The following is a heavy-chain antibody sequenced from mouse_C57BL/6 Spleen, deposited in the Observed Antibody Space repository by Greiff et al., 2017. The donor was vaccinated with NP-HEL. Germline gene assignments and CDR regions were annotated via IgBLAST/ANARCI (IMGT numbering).Heavy chain of an antibody. CDR3: ARKDFDY. V-gene: IGHV1-76*01. CDR2: IYPGSGNT. CDR1: GYTFTDYY. J-gene: IGHJ2*01. Sequence: VQLQESGAELVRPGASVKLSCKASGYTFTDYYINWVKQRPGQGLEWIARIYPGSGNTYYNEKFKGKATLTAEKSSSTAYMQLSSLTSEDSAVYFCARKDFDYWGQGTTLTVSS.